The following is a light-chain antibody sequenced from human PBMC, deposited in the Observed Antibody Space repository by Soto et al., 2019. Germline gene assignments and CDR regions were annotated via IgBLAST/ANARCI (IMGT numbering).Light chain of an antibody. J-gene: IGLJ3*02. V-gene: IGLV1-40*01. CDR3: QSYDTSLSEV. Sequence: QSVLTQPPSVSGAPGQRVTISCTGNSSNIGAGYDVHWYQQLPGTAPKLLIYGNNNWPSGVPDRFFGSKSGTSASLAITGLQAEDEAGYYCQSYDTSLSEVFGGGTKLTVL. CDR2: GNN. CDR1: SSNIGAGYD.